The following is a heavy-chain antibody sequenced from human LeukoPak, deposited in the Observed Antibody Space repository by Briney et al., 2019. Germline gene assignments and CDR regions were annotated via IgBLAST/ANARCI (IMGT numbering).Heavy chain of an antibody. CDR1: GSSISSHY. CDR2: IYYSGST. CDR3: AREAGGYDILTGYYTRGYFDY. D-gene: IGHD3-9*01. V-gene: IGHV4-59*11. Sequence: SETLSLTCTVSGSSISSHYWSWIRQPPGKGLEWIGYIYYSGSTNYNPSLKSRVTISVDTSKNQFSLKLSSVTAADTAVYYCAREAGGYDILTGYYTRGYFDYWGQGTLVTVSS. J-gene: IGHJ4*02.